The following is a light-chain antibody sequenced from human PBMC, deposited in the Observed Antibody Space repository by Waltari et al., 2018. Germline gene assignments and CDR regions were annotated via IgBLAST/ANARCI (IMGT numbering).Light chain of an antibody. CDR2: FNRDGRY. CDR1: SDHSHFA. V-gene: IGLV4-69*02. CDR3: KTWGTGIFWT. Sequence: QVSLTQPPSASASLAASAKLASTLNSDHSHFAIAWHQRQPEKGPRFLMTFNRDGRYIKGDGSPDRFAGSSSGAELYLIISSLQFEDEADYYCKTWGTGIFWTFGGETKLTVL. J-gene: IGLJ2*01.